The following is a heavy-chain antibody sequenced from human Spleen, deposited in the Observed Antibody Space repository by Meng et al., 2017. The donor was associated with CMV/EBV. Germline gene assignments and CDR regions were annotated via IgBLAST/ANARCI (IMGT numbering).Heavy chain of an antibody. D-gene: IGHD3-22*01. V-gene: IGHV1-46*01. Sequence: ASVKVSCKASGYTFITYYIHWVRQAPGQGLEWMGRINPDGGTTTYSQKFQGGVTLTSDTSTNTVYMELSRLRYEDTAAYYCARDLVGYDAFDVWGQGTMVTVSS. CDR3: ARDLVGYDAFDV. J-gene: IGHJ3*01. CDR1: GYTFITYY. CDR2: INPDGGTT.